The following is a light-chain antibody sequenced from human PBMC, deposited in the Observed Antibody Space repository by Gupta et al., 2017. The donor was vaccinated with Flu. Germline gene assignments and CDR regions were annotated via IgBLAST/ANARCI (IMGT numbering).Light chain of an antibody. CDR3: QQSYNSPRT. CDR2: AAS. J-gene: IGKJ4*01. CDR1: QTISSY. V-gene: IGKV1-39*01. Sequence: DIQMTTSPSSLSASVGDRITITCRASQTISSYLNWYQQKPGKAPKLLIYAASSLQSGAPSRFSGYGSGTDFTLTITSLQPEDVATYYCQQSYNSPRTFGEGTKVEIK.